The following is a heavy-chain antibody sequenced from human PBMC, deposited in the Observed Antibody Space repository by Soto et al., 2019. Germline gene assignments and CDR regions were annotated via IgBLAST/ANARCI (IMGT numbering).Heavy chain of an antibody. V-gene: IGHV4-34*01. Sequence: SETLSLTCAVYGVSFTGYYWSWIRQPPGKGLEWIGEINHSGSTNYNPSLKSRVTISVDTYKKQFSLRLSSVTAADTAVYYCATSYYYFWSAPYIAYFDHWGQGNRVNVSS. CDR1: GVSFTGYY. D-gene: IGHD3-3*01. CDR3: ATSYYYFWSAPYIAYFDH. CDR2: INHSGST. J-gene: IGHJ4*02.